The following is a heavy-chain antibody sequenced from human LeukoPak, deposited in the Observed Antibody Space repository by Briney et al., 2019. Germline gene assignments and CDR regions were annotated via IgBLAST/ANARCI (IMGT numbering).Heavy chain of an antibody. CDR2: IKNDGSDK. D-gene: IGHD2-15*01. CDR3: ADLGYTD. Sequence: RGSLRLSCEASGFSFSSSWMTWVRQAPGKGLEWVATIKNDGSDKYYVDSVKGRFTLSRDNAKSSLYLQMNSLRVEDTAVYYCADLGYTDGGQGTLVTVSS. V-gene: IGHV3-7*01. J-gene: IGHJ4*02. CDR1: GFSFSSSW.